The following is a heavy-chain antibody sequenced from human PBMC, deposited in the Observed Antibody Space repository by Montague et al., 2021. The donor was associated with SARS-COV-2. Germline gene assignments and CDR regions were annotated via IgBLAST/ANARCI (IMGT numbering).Heavy chain of an antibody. V-gene: IGHV4-59*02. CDR2: IYDSGST. Sequence: SETLSLTCIVPGSSVRSYYWSWIRQPPGKGLEWIGYIYDSGSTHYNPSLKSRVTISVDTSKNQFSLKLSSVTAADTAVYYCAREVMGSVNYYQAIKYGLDVWGQGTTVTVSS. CDR3: AREVMGSVNYYQAIKYGLDV. D-gene: IGHD3-10*01. J-gene: IGHJ6*02. CDR1: GSSVRSYY.